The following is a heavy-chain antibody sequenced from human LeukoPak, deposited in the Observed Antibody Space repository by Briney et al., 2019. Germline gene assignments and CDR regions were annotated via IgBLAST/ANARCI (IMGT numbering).Heavy chain of an antibody. Sequence: PSETLSLTCAVYGGSFSGYYWSWLRQPPGKGLEWIGEINHSGSTNYNPSLKSRVTISVDTSKNQFSLKLSSVTAADTAVYYCARGDYGGNSRGDYYFDYWGQRTLVTVSS. D-gene: IGHD4-23*01. V-gene: IGHV4-34*01. J-gene: IGHJ4*02. CDR3: ARGDYGGNSRGDYYFDY. CDR2: INHSGST. CDR1: GGSFSGYY.